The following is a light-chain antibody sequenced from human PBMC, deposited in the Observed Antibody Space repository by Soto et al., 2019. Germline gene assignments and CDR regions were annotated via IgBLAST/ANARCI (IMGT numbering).Light chain of an antibody. CDR1: QSVSSY. CDR2: DAS. V-gene: IGKV3-11*01. J-gene: IGKJ2*01. CDR3: QQRSNWPPLYT. Sequence: EIVLTQSPATLSLSPGERATLSCRASQSVSSYLAWYQQKPGQAPRLLIYDASNRATGIPARFSGSGSGIDFTLTISSLEPEDFAVYYCQQRSNWPPLYTFGQGTKLEIK.